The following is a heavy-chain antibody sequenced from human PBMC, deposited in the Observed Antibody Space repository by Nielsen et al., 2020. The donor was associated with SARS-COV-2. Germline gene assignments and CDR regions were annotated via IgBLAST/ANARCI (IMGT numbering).Heavy chain of an antibody. D-gene: IGHD5-12*01. CDR3: STPLSELQSLPSLMDV. Sequence: RGSLRLSCAASGFTFTSYAINWVRQAPGKGLEWVSSISSDSTYISYADSVKGRFTISRDNAKNSLYLEMKSLRAEDTAVYYCSTPLSELQSLPSLMDVWGQGTTVTVSS. CDR1: GFTFTSYA. J-gene: IGHJ6*02. CDR2: ISSDSTYI. V-gene: IGHV3-21*06.